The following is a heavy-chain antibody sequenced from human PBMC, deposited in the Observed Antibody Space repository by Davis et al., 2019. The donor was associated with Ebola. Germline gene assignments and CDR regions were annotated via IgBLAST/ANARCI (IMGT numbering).Heavy chain of an antibody. D-gene: IGHD1-14*01. CDR1: GGSITSYQ. CDR3: AKDNPLRWFGP. Sequence: MPSETLSLTCTVSGGSITSYQWNWVRQSPGKGLEWLGSIHSSGTTNYHPPLKSRVTISMDTSQNQFSLRLNSVTPADTAVYYCAKDNPLRWFGPWGQGTLVTVSS. J-gene: IGHJ5*02. V-gene: IGHV4-59*01. CDR2: IHSSGTT.